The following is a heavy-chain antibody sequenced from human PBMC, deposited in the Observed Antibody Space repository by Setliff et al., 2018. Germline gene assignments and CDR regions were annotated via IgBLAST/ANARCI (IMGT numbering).Heavy chain of an antibody. Sequence: PGGSLRLSCAASGFTLSDHYMDWVRQAPGKGLEWVGRIRKKTKSYSTDYAAPVKGRLTISRDDSKNTLYLQVNSLRSEDTAVYYCTTDSMFYFDSSGYHVLDYWGQGTLVTVSS. CDR3: TTDSMFYFDSSGYHVLDY. CDR1: GFTLSDHY. D-gene: IGHD3-22*01. J-gene: IGHJ4*02. CDR2: IRKKTKSYST. V-gene: IGHV3-72*01.